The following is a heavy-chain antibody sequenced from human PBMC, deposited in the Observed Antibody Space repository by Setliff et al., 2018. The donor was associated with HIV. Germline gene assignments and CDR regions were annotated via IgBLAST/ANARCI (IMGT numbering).Heavy chain of an antibody. D-gene: IGHD3-3*01. CDR3: AKQRYYDGNDGFDV. J-gene: IGHJ3*01. CDR2: ISGSGYP. CDR1: GFTFSTYA. Sequence: PGGSLRLSCVASGFTFSTYAINWVRLAPGKGLEWVSSISGSGYPYYADSVKGRFIISRDNSKNTLFLQMDSLRAEDTALYYCAKQRYYDGNDGFDVWGQGTMVTVSS. V-gene: IGHV3-23*01.